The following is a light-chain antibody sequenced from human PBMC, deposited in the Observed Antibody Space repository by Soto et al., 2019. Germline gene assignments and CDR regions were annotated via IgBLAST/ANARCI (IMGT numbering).Light chain of an antibody. Sequence: DIQMTQSPSSLSASLGDRVTITCRASQSINNYLNWYQQEEGKAPKLLIYAATSLQSGVPSRFSGSGSGTEFTLTISSLQPGDCATYYCQQSYNSPDTFGLGTKLEIK. CDR3: QQSYNSPDT. CDR1: QSINNY. CDR2: AAT. V-gene: IGKV1-39*01. J-gene: IGKJ2*01.